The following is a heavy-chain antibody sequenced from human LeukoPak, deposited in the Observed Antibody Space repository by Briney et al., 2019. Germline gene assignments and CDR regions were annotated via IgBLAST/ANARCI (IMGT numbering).Heavy chain of an antibody. CDR1: GGSISSGGYY. CDR2: IYYSGST. J-gene: IGHJ5*02. CDR3: ARHRSSSGWYKKDNWFDP. Sequence: SQTLSLTCTVSGGSISSGGYYWSWIRQPPGKGLEWIGSIYYSGSTYYNPSLKSRVTISVDTSKNQFSLKLSSVTAADTAVYYCARHRSSSGWYKKDNWFDPWGQGTLVTVSS. V-gene: IGHV4-39*01. D-gene: IGHD6-19*01.